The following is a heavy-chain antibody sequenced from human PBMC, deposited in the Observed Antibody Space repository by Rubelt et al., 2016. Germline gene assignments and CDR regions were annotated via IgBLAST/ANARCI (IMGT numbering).Heavy chain of an antibody. CDR3: AREAGSSGRAGWFDP. CDR1: GLTFSSTI. CDR2: ISSDETSK. J-gene: IGHJ5*02. V-gene: IGHV3-30*03. Sequence: GSLRLSCAASGLTFSSTIMHWVRQAPGKGLEWLAVISSDETSKIYSDSVKGRFTISRDNSKKTLYVQMNSLRVEDTAMYYCAREAGSSGRAGWFDPWGQGTLVTVSS. D-gene: IGHD3-22*01.